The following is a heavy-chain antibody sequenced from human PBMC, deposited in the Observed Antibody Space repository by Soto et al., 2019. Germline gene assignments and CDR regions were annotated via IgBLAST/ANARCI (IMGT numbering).Heavy chain of an antibody. Sequence: EVQLLESGGGLVQPGGSLRLSCAASGFSFSSYAMNWVRQAPGKGLEWVSAISGSGGSTYYEDSVKGRCSISRDDSKNMLYLQMNSLRAEDTAVYYCAKDWFGVQLERRDQGTLVTVSS. CDR2: ISGSGGST. CDR3: AKDWFGVQLER. D-gene: IGHD1-1*01. V-gene: IGHV3-23*01. CDR1: GFSFSSYA. J-gene: IGHJ4*02.